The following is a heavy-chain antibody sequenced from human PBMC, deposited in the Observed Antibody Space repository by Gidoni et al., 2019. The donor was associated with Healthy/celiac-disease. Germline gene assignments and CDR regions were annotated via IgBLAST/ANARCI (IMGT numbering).Heavy chain of an antibody. J-gene: IGHJ4*02. V-gene: IGHV3-74*01. Sequence: EVQLVESGGCLVQPGGSLRLSCAASGFTFRSYWMHWVRQAPGKGLGWVSRMNSDGSSTSYADSVKGRFTISRDNAKNTLYLQMNSLRAEDTAVYYCARYTSGSYLGLCYWGQGTLVTVSS. D-gene: IGHD1-26*01. CDR1: GFTFRSYW. CDR3: ARYTSGSYLGLCY. CDR2: MNSDGSST.